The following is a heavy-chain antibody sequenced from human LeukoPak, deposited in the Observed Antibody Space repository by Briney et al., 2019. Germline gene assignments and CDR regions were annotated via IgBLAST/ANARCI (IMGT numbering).Heavy chain of an antibody. D-gene: IGHD6-13*01. CDR1: GGSISSSSYY. Sequence: SETLSLTCTVSGGSISSSSYYWGWIRQPPGKGLEWIGSIHYSGSTNYNPSLKSRVTISVDTSKNQFSLRLSSVTAADTAVYYCARVTGYVMEDYFDYWGQGTLVTVSS. CDR2: IHYSGST. CDR3: ARVTGYVMEDYFDY. V-gene: IGHV4-39*07. J-gene: IGHJ4*02.